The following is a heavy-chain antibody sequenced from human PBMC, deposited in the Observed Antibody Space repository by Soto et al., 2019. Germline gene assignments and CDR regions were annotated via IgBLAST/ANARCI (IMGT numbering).Heavy chain of an antibody. V-gene: IGHV1-18*01. Sequence: ASVKVSCKASGYTFTSYGVSWVRQAPGQGLEWMGWISGYNGNTNYAQKLQGRVTMTTGTSTRTAYLELSSLRSDDTAVYYCARGRTSSACFYGMDVWGQGTTVTVSS. J-gene: IGHJ6*02. CDR1: GYTFTSYG. CDR2: ISGYNGNT. D-gene: IGHD6-25*01. CDR3: ARGRTSSACFYGMDV.